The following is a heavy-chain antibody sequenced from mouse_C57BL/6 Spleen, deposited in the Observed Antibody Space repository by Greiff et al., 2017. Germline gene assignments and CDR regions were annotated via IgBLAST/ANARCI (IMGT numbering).Heavy chain of an antibody. V-gene: IGHV5-16*01. CDR3: ARDYGSSPWYFDV. CDR2: INYDGSST. J-gene: IGHJ1*03. D-gene: IGHD1-1*01. CDR1: GFTFSDYY. Sequence: EVKVVQSEGGLVQPGSSMKLSCTASGFTFSDYYMAWVRQVPEQGLEWVANINYDGSSTYYLDSLKSRFIVSRDNAKNILYLQMSSLTSEDTATYYCARDYGSSPWYFDVWGTGTTVTVSS.